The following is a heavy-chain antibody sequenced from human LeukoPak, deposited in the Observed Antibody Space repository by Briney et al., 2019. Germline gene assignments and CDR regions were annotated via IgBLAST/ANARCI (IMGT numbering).Heavy chain of an antibody. D-gene: IGHD5-12*01. V-gene: IGHV4-38-2*01. Sequence: PSETLSLTCVVSGYSISSGYYWGWIRQPPGKGLEGIGNIYHSGSTYYNPSLKSRVTMSVDTSKNQFSLKLSSMTAADTAVYYCARACGNYCHYMDVWGKGTTVTVSS. CDR2: IYHSGST. CDR3: ARACGNYCHYMDV. J-gene: IGHJ6*03. CDR1: GYSISSGYY.